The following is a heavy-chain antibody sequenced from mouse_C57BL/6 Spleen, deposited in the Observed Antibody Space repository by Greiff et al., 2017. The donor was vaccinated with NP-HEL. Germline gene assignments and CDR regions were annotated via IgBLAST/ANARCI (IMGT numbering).Heavy chain of an antibody. D-gene: IGHD3-2*02. Sequence: EVKVEESGGGLVQPKGSLKLSCAASGFSFNTYAMNWVRQAPGKGLEWVARIRSKSNNYATYYADSVKDRFTISRDDSESMLYLQMNNLKTEDTAMYYCVRHGSSGYFDYWGQGTTLTVSS. J-gene: IGHJ2*01. CDR3: VRHGSSGYFDY. V-gene: IGHV10-1*01. CDR2: IRSKSNNYAT. CDR1: GFSFNTYA.